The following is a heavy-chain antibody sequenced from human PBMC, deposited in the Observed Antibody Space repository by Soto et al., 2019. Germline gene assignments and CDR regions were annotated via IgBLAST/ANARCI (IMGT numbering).Heavy chain of an antibody. CDR1: GFSLSTSGVG. CDR3: AHRTIQVYGMDV. J-gene: IGHJ6*02. V-gene: IGHV2-5*02. D-gene: IGHD5-18*01. CDR2: IYWDDDK. Sequence: QITLKESGPTLVKPTQTLTLTCTFSGFSLSTSGVGVGWIRQPPGKALEWLALIYWDDDKRYSPSLRSRLTITKDTSKNQVVLTMTNMNPVDTATYYCAHRTIQVYGMDVWGQGTTVTVSS.